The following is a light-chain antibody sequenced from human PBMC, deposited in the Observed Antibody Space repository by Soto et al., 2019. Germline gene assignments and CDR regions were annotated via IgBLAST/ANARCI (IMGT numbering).Light chain of an antibody. V-gene: IGKV1-33*01. CDR2: DAS. Sequence: DIQLTQSPSSLSASVGDRVTITCQASQDITKYLNWYQQKSGKVPKLLIYDASNLETGVPSRFSGSGSGTDFTFTISSLQPEDIATYYCQQYDNLPFTFGPGTKVDIK. CDR3: QQYDNLPFT. J-gene: IGKJ3*01. CDR1: QDITKY.